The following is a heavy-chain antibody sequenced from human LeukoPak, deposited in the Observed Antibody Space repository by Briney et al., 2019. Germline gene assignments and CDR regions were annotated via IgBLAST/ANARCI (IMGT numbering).Heavy chain of an antibody. Sequence: ASVKVSCEASGYTFTSYGISWVRQAPGQGLEWMGWISAYNGNTNYAQKLQGRVTMTTDTSTSTAYMELRSLRSDDTAVYYCARVSRVLSAFDIWGQETMVTVSS. V-gene: IGHV1-18*01. CDR1: GYTFTSYG. CDR2: ISAYNGNT. J-gene: IGHJ3*02. CDR3: ARVSRVLSAFDI. D-gene: IGHD3-10*02.